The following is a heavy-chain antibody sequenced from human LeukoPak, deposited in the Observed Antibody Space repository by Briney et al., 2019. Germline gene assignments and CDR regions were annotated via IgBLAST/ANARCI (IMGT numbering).Heavy chain of an antibody. CDR2: ISGSGGST. CDR1: GFNFSNYA. J-gene: IGHJ4*02. V-gene: IGHV3-23*01. Sequence: PGGSLRLSCAASGFNFSNYAMSWVRQAPGKGLEWVSAISGSGGSTYYADSVKGRFTISRDNSKNTLYLQMNRLRAEDTAVYYCANSPDGAFDYWGQGTLVTVSS. CDR3: ANSPDGAFDY.